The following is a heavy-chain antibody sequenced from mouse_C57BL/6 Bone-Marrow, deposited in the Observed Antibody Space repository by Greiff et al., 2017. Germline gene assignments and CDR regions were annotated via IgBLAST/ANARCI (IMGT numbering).Heavy chain of an antibody. CDR1: VYTFTRYT. CDR3: ARKGIYYGNYSYAMDY. Sequence: QVQLQQSGAELARPGASVKMSCKASVYTFTRYTMHWVKQRPGQGLEWIGYINPSTGYTTYNQKLKDKATLTADKSSSTAYMQLSSMTAEDAAVYCCARKGIYYGNYSYAMDYWGQGTSLTVSS. D-gene: IGHD2-1*01. V-gene: IGHV1-4*01. CDR2: INPSTGYT. J-gene: IGHJ4*01.